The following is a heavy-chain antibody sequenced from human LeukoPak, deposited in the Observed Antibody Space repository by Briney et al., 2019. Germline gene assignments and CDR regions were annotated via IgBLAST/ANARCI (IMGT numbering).Heavy chain of an antibody. CDR3: ARVRAIAAAGT. D-gene: IGHD6-13*01. CDR1: GGSISSSSYY. J-gene: IGHJ4*02. V-gene: IGHV4-39*01. CDR2: IYYSGST. Sequence: SETLSLTCTVSGGSISSSSYYWGWIRQPPGKGLEWIGSIYYSGSTYYNPSLKSRVTISVDTSKNQFSLKLSSVTAADTAVYYCARVRAIAAAGTWGQGALVTVSS.